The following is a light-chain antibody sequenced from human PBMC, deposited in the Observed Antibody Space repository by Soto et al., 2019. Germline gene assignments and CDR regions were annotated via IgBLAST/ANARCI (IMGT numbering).Light chain of an antibody. CDR2: LSSDGSH. J-gene: IGLJ2*01. CDR1: SGHSSYA. CDR3: QTWDTGARVV. V-gene: IGLV4-69*01. Sequence: QPVLTQSPSASASLGASVKLTCTLSSGHSSYAIAWHQQQPEKGPRYLMKLSSDGSHSKGDGIPDRFSGSSSGAERYLTISSLQSEHEADYYCQTWDTGARVVFGGGTQLTVL.